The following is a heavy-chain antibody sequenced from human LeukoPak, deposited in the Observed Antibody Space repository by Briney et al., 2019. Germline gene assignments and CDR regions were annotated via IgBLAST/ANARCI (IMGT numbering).Heavy chain of an antibody. CDR3: ASRFDY. Sequence: PGGSLRLSCAASGFSFDDYAMHWVRQAPGKGLEWVSGISWNSGRLDYADSVKGRFTISRDNAKNSLYLQMNSLRAEDTAVYYCASRFDYWGQGALVTVSS. J-gene: IGHJ4*02. CDR1: GFSFDDYA. V-gene: IGHV3-9*01. CDR2: ISWNSGRL.